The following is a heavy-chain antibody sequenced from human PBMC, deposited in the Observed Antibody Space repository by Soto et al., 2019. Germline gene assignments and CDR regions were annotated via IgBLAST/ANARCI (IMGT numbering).Heavy chain of an antibody. D-gene: IGHD3-3*01. CDR3: TTDPSFTIFGVVIKHFDY. CDR2: IKSKTDGGTT. Sequence: EVQLVESGGGLVKPGGSLSLSCAASGFTFSNAWMSWVRQAPGKGLEWVGRIKSKTDGGTTDYAAPVKGRFTISRDDSKNTLYLQMESLKTEDTAVYYCTTDPSFTIFGVVIKHFDYWGQGTLVTVSS. V-gene: IGHV3-15*01. CDR1: GFTFSNAW. J-gene: IGHJ4*02.